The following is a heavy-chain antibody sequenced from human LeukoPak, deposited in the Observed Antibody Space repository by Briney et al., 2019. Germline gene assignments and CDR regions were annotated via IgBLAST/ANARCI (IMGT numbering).Heavy chain of an antibody. CDR3: ARHVGATLSLQH. CDR1: GGSISSYY. D-gene: IGHD1-26*01. CDR2: IYYSGST. Sequence: PSETLSLTCTVSGGSISSYYWSWIRQPPGKGLKWIGYIYYSGSTNYNPSLKSRVTISVDASKNQFSLKLSSVTAADTAVYYCARHVGATLSLQHWGQGTLVTVSS. V-gene: IGHV4-59*08. J-gene: IGHJ1*01.